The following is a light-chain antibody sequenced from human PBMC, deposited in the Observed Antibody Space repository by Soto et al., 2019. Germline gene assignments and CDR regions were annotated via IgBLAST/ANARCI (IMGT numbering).Light chain of an antibody. CDR2: DVS. J-gene: IGLJ1*01. V-gene: IGLV2-11*01. CDR3: CLYAVTFYG. CDR1: SSDVGTYDF. Sequence: QSALTQPRSVSRSPGQSVTISCTGTSSDVGTYDFVSWYQQHPGKAPRLMIFDVSERPSGVPDRFCGSKSGNASYLTIHGLKAEDEADYYGCLYAVTFYGFGTATKVTVL.